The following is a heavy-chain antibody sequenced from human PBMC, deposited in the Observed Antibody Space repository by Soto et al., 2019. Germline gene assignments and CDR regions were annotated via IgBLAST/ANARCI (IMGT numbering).Heavy chain of an antibody. Sequence: GGSLRLSCAASGFTFSSYAMSWVRQAPGKGLEWVSAISGSGGSTYYADSVKGRFTISRDNSKNTLYLQMNSLRAEDTAVYYCAKDDPGLAYCGGDCHEYFQHWGQGTLVTVSS. CDR1: GFTFSSYA. CDR3: AKDDPGLAYCGGDCHEYFQH. D-gene: IGHD2-21*02. V-gene: IGHV3-23*01. CDR2: ISGSGGST. J-gene: IGHJ1*01.